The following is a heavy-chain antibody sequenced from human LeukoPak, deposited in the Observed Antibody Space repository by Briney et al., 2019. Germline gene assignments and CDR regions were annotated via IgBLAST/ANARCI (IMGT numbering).Heavy chain of an antibody. Sequence: GGSLRLSCAASGFTFSDYYMSWIRQAPGKGLEWVSYISSSGSTIYYADSVKGRFTISRDNATNSLYLQMNSLRAEDTAVYYCQCDSSGDDAFDIWGQGTMVTVSS. D-gene: IGHD3-22*01. CDR3: QCDSSGDDAFDI. CDR1: GFTFSDYY. V-gene: IGHV3-11*01. CDR2: ISSSGSTI. J-gene: IGHJ3*02.